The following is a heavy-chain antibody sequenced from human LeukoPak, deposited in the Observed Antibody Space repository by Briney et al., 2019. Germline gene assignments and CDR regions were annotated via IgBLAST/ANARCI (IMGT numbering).Heavy chain of an antibody. D-gene: IGHD3-10*01. CDR3: AKVVLWFGDLFDY. CDR1: GFTFTNYW. V-gene: IGHV3-7*01. J-gene: IGHJ4*02. CDR2: IKQDRSEK. Sequence: GGSLRLSCAASGFTFTNYWMSWVRQAPGKGLELVANIKQDRSEKYYVDSVKGRFTISRDNAKNSLYLQMNSLRAEDTAVYYCAKVVLWFGDLFDYWAREPWSPSPQ.